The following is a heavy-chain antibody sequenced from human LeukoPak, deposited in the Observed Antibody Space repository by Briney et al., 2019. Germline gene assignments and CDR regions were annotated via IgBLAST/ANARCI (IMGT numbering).Heavy chain of an antibody. CDR3: ARAQEVVVISNFDY. CDR1: GFTFSSYW. V-gene: IGHV3-74*01. Sequence: GGSLRLSCAASGFTFSSYWMHWVRQAPGKGLVWVSRINSDGSSTSYADSVKGRFTISRDNAKNSLYLQMNSLRAEDTALYYCARAQEVVVISNFDYWGQGTLVTVSS. J-gene: IGHJ4*02. D-gene: IGHD3-22*01. CDR2: INSDGSST.